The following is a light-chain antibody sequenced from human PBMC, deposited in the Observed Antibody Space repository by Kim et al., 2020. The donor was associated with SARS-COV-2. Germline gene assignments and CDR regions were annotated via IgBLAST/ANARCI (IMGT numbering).Light chain of an antibody. CDR3: QQYGSSPYT. Sequence: LSPGERATLSCRASQSVSSSYLAWYQQKPGQAPRLLIYGASSRATGIPERFSGSGSGTDFTLTISRLEPEDFAVYYCQQYGSSPYTFGQGTKLEI. V-gene: IGKV3-20*01. CDR1: QSVSSSY. CDR2: GAS. J-gene: IGKJ2*01.